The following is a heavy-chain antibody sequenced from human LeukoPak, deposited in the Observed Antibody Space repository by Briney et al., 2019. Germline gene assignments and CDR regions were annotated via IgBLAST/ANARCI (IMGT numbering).Heavy chain of an antibody. CDR1: GVSISSIRYY. J-gene: IGHJ4*02. Sequence: PSETLSLTCTVSGVSISSIRYYWGWIRQPPGKLLEWIGSIYYSGSTYYNPSLKSRVTISVDTSTNQFSLKLSSVTAADTAVYYCARQTFPNDSSGYYLDYWGQGTLVTVSS. D-gene: IGHD3-22*01. CDR2: IYYSGST. CDR3: ARQTFPNDSSGYYLDY. V-gene: IGHV4-39*01.